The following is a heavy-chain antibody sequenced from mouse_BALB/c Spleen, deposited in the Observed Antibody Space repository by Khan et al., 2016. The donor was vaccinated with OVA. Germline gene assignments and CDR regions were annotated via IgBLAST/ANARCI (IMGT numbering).Heavy chain of an antibody. Sequence: VQLQESGAELARPGASVKLSCKASGYTFTDYYINWVKQRTGQGLEWIGEIYPGSSNTYYNEKFKGKAPLTADKSSSTAYMQLSSLTSEDSAVFFCARRNDFGYTFVYWGQGTLVTVSA. J-gene: IGHJ3*01. CDR2: IYPGSSNT. CDR1: GYTFTDYY. V-gene: IGHV1-77*01. CDR3: ARRNDFGYTFVY. D-gene: IGHD1-2*01.